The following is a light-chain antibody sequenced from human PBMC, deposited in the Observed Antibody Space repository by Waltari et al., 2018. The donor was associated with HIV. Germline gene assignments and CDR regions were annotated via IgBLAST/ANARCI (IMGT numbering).Light chain of an antibody. CDR1: SSTTERNY. Sequence: QSELTQSPSASGTPGKRITISCSGRSSTTERNYVYWYKQFPGATPKVLIYKDNERPSGLPDRISGSKSGTSASLLISGLRSDDEADYYCAVWDESLDGWLFGGGTKLTVL. V-gene: IGLV1-47*01. CDR2: KDN. J-gene: IGLJ3*02. CDR3: AVWDESLDGWL.